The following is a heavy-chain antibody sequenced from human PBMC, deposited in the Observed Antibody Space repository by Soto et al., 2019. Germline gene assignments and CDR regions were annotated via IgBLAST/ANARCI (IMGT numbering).Heavy chain of an antibody. J-gene: IGHJ4*02. V-gene: IGHV3-15*01. CDR1: GFTFSNAW. CDR3: TTYYYDSSGYYSAFDY. D-gene: IGHD3-22*01. CDR2: IKSKTDGGTT. Sequence: PGGSLRLSCAASGFTFSNAWMSWVRQAPGKGLEWVGRIKSKTDGGTTDYAAPVKGRFTISRDDSKNTLYLQMNSLKTEDTAVYYCTTYYYDSSGYYSAFDYWGQGTLVTVSS.